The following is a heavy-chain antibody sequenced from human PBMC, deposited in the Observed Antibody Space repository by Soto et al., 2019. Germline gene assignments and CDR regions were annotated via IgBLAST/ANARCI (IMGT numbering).Heavy chain of an antibody. V-gene: IGHV3-13*01. CDR1: GFTFSSYD. Sequence: GGSLRLSCAASGFTFSSYDMHWVRQATGKGLEWVSAIGTAGDTYYPGSVKGRFTISRENAKNSLYLQMNSLRAEDTAVYYCASSWAADYGMDVWGQGTTVTVSS. D-gene: IGHD6-13*01. CDR2: IGTAGDT. CDR3: ASSWAADYGMDV. J-gene: IGHJ6*02.